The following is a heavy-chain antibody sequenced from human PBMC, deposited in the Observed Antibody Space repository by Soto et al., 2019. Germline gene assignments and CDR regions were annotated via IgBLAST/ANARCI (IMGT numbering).Heavy chain of an antibody. J-gene: IGHJ6*02. Sequence: PSETLSLTCSVSGASIGGGDDYWTWIRQSPGKGLEWIGYISDSGSTFYNPSLRSRLTIALDTSKNHFSLKLNSVTAADTAVYYCARGILRYFDWLHSPDYYYYGMDVWGQGTTVTVSS. V-gene: IGHV4-30-4*08. CDR3: ARGILRYFDWLHSPDYYYYGMDV. D-gene: IGHD3-9*01. CDR2: ISDSGST. CDR1: GASIGGGDDY.